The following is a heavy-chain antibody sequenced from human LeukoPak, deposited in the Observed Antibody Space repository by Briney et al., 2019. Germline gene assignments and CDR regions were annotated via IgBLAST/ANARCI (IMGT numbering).Heavy chain of an antibody. D-gene: IGHD2-2*01. CDR3: ATGGYCSSTSCLYYYYYYGMDV. J-gene: IGHJ6*02. CDR1: GYTLTELS. V-gene: IGHV1-24*01. CDR2: FDPEDGET. Sequence: ASVKVSCKVSGYTLTELSMHWVRQAPGKGLEWMGGFDPEDGETIYAQKFQGRVTMTEDTSTDTAYVELSSLRSEDTAVYYCATGGYCSSTSCLYYYYYYGMDVWGQGTTVTVSS.